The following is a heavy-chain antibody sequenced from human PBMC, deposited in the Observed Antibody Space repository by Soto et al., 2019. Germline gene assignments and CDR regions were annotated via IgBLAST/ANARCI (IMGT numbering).Heavy chain of an antibody. V-gene: IGHV3-48*02. D-gene: IGHD2-2*01. J-gene: IGHJ4*02. CDR2: ISSSSSTI. CDR3: ARDFSGQEGNQFASHDY. Sequence: PGGSLRLSCAASGFTFSSYSMNWVRQAPGKGLEWVSYISSSSSTIYYADSVKGRFTISRDNAKNSLYLQMNSLRDEDTAVYYCARDFSGQEGNQFASHDYWGQGTLVTSPQ. CDR1: GFTFSSYS.